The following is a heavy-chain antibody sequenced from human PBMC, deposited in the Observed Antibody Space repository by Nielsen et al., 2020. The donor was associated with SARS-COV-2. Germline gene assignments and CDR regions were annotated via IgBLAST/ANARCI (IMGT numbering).Heavy chain of an antibody. J-gene: IGHJ4*02. Sequence: GESLKISCAASGFTFSSYWMHWVRQAPGKGLVWVSRINSDGSSTSYADSVKGRFTISRDNAKNTLYLQMNSLRAEDTAVYYCARVTDIVVVVAATPTGYFDYWGQGTLVTVSS. V-gene: IGHV3-74*01. CDR2: INSDGSST. CDR1: GFTFSSYW. CDR3: ARVTDIVVVVAATPTGYFDY. D-gene: IGHD2-15*01.